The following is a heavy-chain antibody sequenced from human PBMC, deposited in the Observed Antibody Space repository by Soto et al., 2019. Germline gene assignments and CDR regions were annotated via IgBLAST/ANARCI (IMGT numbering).Heavy chain of an antibody. D-gene: IGHD4-4*01. CDR1: GFTFSGYW. J-gene: IGHJ5*02. CDR3: GRDPRNLGLDP. Sequence: EGQLVESGGGLVQPGGSLRLSCAASGFTFSGYWMYWVRQPPGKGLVWVSRINGDGSSTSYADSVKGRFIISRDNAKNTLYLQMHSVRDEDTAVYYCGRDPRNLGLDPWGQGTLVTVSS. V-gene: IGHV3-74*01. CDR2: INGDGSST.